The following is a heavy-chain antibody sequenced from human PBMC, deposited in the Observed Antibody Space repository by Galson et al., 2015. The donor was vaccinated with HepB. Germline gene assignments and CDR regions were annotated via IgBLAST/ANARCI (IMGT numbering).Heavy chain of an antibody. CDR1: GFTFSNFA. CDR2: IYSGGST. Sequence: SLRLSCAASGFTFSNFAMSWVRQAPGKGLEWVSVIYSGGSTYYADSVKGRFTISRDNSKNTLYLQMNSLRAEDTAVYYCATRAPNSYGSFDYWGQGTLVTVSS. D-gene: IGHD5-18*01. J-gene: IGHJ4*02. CDR3: ATRAPNSYGSFDY. V-gene: IGHV3-53*01.